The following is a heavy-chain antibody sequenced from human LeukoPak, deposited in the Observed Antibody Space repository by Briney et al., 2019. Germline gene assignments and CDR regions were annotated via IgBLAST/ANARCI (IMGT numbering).Heavy chain of an antibody. CDR3: ARDRRNQWEPPLGV. Sequence: SVKVSCKASGGTFSSYAISWVRQAPGQGLEWMGRILPILGIANYAQKFQGRVTITADKSTSTAYMELSSLRSEDTAVYYCARDRRNQWEPPLGVWGQGTMVTVSS. V-gene: IGHV1-69*04. D-gene: IGHD1-26*01. CDR2: ILPILGIA. J-gene: IGHJ3*01. CDR1: GGTFSSYA.